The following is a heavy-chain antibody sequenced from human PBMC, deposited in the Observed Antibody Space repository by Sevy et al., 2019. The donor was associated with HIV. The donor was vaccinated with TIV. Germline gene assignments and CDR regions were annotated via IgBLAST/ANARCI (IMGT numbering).Heavy chain of an antibody. Sequence: GGSLRLSCAASGFTFSSYAMSWVRQAPGKGLEWVSAISGSGGSTYYADSVKGRFTISRDNSKNTLNLQMNSLRAEDTAVYYCAKGAYDFWSGRYYYYYYGMDVWGQGTTVTVSS. CDR2: ISGSGGST. V-gene: IGHV3-23*01. D-gene: IGHD3-3*01. J-gene: IGHJ6*02. CDR1: GFTFSSYA. CDR3: AKGAYDFWSGRYYYYYYGMDV.